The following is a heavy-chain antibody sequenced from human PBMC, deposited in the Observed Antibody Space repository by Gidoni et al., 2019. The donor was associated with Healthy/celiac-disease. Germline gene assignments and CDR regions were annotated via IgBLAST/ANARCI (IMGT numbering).Heavy chain of an antibody. J-gene: IGHJ4*02. D-gene: IGHD3-22*01. CDR2: IYYSGSP. CDR1: GGSISSGGYY. CDR3: AADICGYPPEFDY. Sequence: QVQLQESGPGLVKPSQTLALTCTVAGGSISSGGYYWSWIRQHLGKGLEWIGYIYYSGSPHYHPSRKSRVTISADTSKHQFSLKLSSVTAAVSAVYYWAADICGYPPEFDYWGQGTLVTVSS. V-gene: IGHV4-31*03.